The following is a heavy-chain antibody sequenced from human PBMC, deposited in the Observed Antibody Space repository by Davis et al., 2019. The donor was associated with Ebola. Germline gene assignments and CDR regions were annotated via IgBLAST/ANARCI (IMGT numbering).Heavy chain of an antibody. CDR1: GGSFSGYY. CDR2: INHSGST. Sequence: MPGGSLRLSCAVSGGSFSGYYWSWIRQPPGKGLEWIGEINHSGSTNYNPSLKSRVTISVDTSKNQFSLKLSSVTAEDTAVYYCARALDYYGSGSYHDEYYFDYWGQGTLVTVPS. CDR3: ARALDYYGSGSYHDEYYFDY. J-gene: IGHJ4*02. V-gene: IGHV4-34*01. D-gene: IGHD3-10*01.